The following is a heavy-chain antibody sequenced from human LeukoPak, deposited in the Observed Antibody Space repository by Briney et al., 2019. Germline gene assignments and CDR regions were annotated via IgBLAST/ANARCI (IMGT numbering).Heavy chain of an antibody. CDR2: IIPIFGTA. D-gene: IGHD1-14*01. J-gene: IGHJ6*03. Sequence: SVKVSCKASGGTFSSYAISWVRQAPGQGLEWMGGIIPIFGTANYAQKFQGRVTITTDESTSTAYMELSSLRSEDTAVYYCARGGARSQLNYYYYYMDVWGKGTTVTVSS. CDR1: GGTFSSYA. V-gene: IGHV1-69*05. CDR3: ARGGARSQLNYYYYYMDV.